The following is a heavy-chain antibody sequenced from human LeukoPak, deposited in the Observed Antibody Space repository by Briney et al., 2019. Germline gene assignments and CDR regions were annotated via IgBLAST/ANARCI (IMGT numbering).Heavy chain of an antibody. D-gene: IGHD5-12*01. Sequence: GGSLRLSCAAAGFPFNTFWMTWVRQAPGKGLEWVAHIKQDGREKYYVDSLKGRFTISRDNANNSLYLQMNSLRAEDTAVYYCARDKTSGYLPRGVMDVWGKGTTVTVSS. CDR2: IKQDGREK. J-gene: IGHJ6*04. CDR1: GFPFNTFW. V-gene: IGHV3-7*01. CDR3: ARDKTSGYLPRGVMDV.